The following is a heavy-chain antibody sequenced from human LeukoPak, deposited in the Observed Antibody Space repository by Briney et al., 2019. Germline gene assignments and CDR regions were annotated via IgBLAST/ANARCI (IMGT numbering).Heavy chain of an antibody. Sequence: GRSLRLSCAASGFTFSSYAMHWVRQAPGKGLEWVAVISYDGSNKYYADSVKGRFTISRDNSKNTLYLQMNSLRAEDTAVYYCARDTSFQAILDYWGQGTLVTVSS. CDR2: ISYDGSNK. CDR3: ARDTSFQAILDY. V-gene: IGHV3-30-3*01. D-gene: IGHD2/OR15-2a*01. J-gene: IGHJ4*02. CDR1: GFTFSSYA.